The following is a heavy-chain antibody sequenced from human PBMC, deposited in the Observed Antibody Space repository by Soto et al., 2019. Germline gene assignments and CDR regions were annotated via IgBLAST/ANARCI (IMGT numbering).Heavy chain of an antibody. D-gene: IGHD4-17*01. V-gene: IGHV4-39*01. CDR2: IFYKGTT. CDR1: AGSISRSANL. J-gene: IGHJ4*02. Sequence: PDDRCHRTTVTAGSISRSANLLCRLRQAPGQGLELIGSIFYKGTTYNNPSLNSRVTLSVDTSKNQFSLKLNSVTAADTAVYYCARYYGDYKNYFDYWGQGTLVTVSS. CDR3: ARYYGDYKNYFDY.